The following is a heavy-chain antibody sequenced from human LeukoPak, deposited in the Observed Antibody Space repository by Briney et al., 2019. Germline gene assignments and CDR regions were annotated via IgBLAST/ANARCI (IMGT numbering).Heavy chain of an antibody. Sequence: PSETLSLTCTVSGGSIGSYYWTWIRQPPGKGLEWIGYIYYSGSTNYKPSLESRVTISVDTSKNQFSLNLTSVTAADTAVYYCAIHGRHTYIDYWGQGTLVTVSS. CDR2: IYYSGST. CDR3: AIHGRHTYIDY. V-gene: IGHV4-59*08. J-gene: IGHJ4*02. CDR1: GGSIGSYY. D-gene: IGHD1-26*01.